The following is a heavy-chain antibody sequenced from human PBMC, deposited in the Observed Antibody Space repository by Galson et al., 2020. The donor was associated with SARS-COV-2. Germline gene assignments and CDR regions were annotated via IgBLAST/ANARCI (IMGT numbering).Heavy chain of an antibody. J-gene: IGHJ4*02. CDR2: FDRKGGDT. CDR1: GYTLTALS. V-gene: IGHV1-24*01. D-gene: IGHD1-26*01. Sequence: ASVKVSCKVSGYTLTALSIHWVRQAPGKGLEWMGGFDRKGGDTIYAQKFQGRVTVTQDTSSDTAYVELSSLRSEDTALYYCAAGPLGVTHDFAYWGQGTLVTVSS. CDR3: AAGPLGVTHDFAY.